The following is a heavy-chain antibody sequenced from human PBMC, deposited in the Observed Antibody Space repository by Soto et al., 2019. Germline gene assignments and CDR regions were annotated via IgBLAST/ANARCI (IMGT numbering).Heavy chain of an antibody. V-gene: IGHV4-59*08. Sequence: SETLSLTCTVSGGSISSYYWSWIRQPPGKGLEWIGYIYYSGSTNYNPSLKSRVTISVDTSKNQFSLKLSSVTAADTAVYYCARRLYSSSSFWFDPWGQGTLVTVS. J-gene: IGHJ5*02. CDR3: ARRLYSSSSFWFDP. D-gene: IGHD6-6*01. CDR2: IYYSGST. CDR1: GGSISSYY.